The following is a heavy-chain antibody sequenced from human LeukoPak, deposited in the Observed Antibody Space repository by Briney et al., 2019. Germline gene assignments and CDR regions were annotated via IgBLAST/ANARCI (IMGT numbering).Heavy chain of an antibody. J-gene: IGHJ4*02. V-gene: IGHV4-34*01. Sequence: PSETLSLTCAVYGGSFSGYYWSWIRQPPGKGLEWIGEINHSGSTNYNPPLKSRVTISVDTSKNQFSLKLSSVTAADTAVYYCARGRYVYYYDSSGPPYFDYWGQGTLVTVSS. CDR3: ARGRYVYYYDSSGPPYFDY. D-gene: IGHD3-22*01. CDR1: GGSFSGYY. CDR2: INHSGST.